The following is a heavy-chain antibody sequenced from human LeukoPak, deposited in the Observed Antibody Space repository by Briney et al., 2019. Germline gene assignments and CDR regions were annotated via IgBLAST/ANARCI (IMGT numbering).Heavy chain of an antibody. J-gene: IGHJ4*02. Sequence: PGGSLRLSCAASGFTFSSYWMHWVRQAPGKGLGWVSRINSDGSSTTYADSVKGRFTISRDNAKNTLYLQMNSLRAEDTAVYYCARDVIRRAFDYWGQGTLVTVSS. V-gene: IGHV3-74*01. D-gene: IGHD3-16*02. CDR1: GFTFSSYW. CDR3: ARDVIRRAFDY. CDR2: INSDGSST.